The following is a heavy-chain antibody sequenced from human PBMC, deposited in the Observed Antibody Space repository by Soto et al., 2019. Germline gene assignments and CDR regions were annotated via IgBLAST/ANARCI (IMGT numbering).Heavy chain of an antibody. J-gene: IGHJ6*02. CDR2: INHSGST. V-gene: IGHV4-34*01. CDR3: ARGGGKSAYYYYGMDV. CDR1: GGSFSGYY. Sequence: SETLSLTCAVYGGSFSGYYWSWIRQPPGKGLEWIGEINHSGSTNYNPSLKSRVTISVDTPKNQFSLKLSSVTAADTAVYYCARGGGKSAYYYYGMDVWGQGTTVTVSS.